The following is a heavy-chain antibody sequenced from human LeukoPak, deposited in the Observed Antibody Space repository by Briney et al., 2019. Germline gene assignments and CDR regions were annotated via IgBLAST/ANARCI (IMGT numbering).Heavy chain of an antibody. J-gene: IGHJ5*02. Sequence: PSETLSLTCTVSGGSISSYYWSWLRQPPGKGLEGIGYIYYSGSTNYNPSLTSRVTRSVDTSKNQFSLKLSSVTAADTAVYYCARVLPPMITFGGVIVAYNWFDPWGQGTLVTVSS. CDR1: GGSISSYY. V-gene: IGHV4-59*01. CDR2: IYYSGST. D-gene: IGHD3-16*02. CDR3: ARVLPPMITFGGVIVAYNWFDP.